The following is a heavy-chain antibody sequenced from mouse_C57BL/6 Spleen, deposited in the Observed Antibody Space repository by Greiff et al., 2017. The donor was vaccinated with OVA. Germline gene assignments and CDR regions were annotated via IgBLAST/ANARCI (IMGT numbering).Heavy chain of an antibody. CDR2: ISNLAYSI. D-gene: IGHD1-1*01. Sequence: EVQGVESGGGLVQPGGSLKLSCAASGFTFSDYGMAWVRQAPRKGPEWVAFISNLAYSIYYADTVTGRFTISRENAKNTLYLEMSSLRSEDTAMYYCARQDYYGYAMDYWGQGTSVTVSS. CDR1: GFTFSDYG. CDR3: ARQDYYGYAMDY. V-gene: IGHV5-15*01. J-gene: IGHJ4*01.